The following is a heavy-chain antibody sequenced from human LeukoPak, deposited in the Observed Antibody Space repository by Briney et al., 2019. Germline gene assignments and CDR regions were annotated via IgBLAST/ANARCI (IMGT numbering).Heavy chain of an antibody. CDR2: ITHDGSDK. Sequence: PGGSLRLSCAYSAFNSTGYGMDWVRQAPGKGLEWVAVITHDGSDKYYADSVKGRFSISRDNSKNIVYLQMNSLRPEDTAIYFCAKVGGRGWFYFDSWGQGTVVTVSS. V-gene: IGHV3-30*18. J-gene: IGHJ4*02. D-gene: IGHD6-19*01. CDR1: AFNSTGYG. CDR3: AKVGGRGWFYFDS.